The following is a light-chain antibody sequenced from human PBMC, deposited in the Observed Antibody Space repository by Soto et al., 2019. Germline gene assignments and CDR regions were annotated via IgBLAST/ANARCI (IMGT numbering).Light chain of an antibody. CDR3: QQYNNWPPKT. CDR2: GAF. J-gene: IGKJ1*01. Sequence: EIVMTQSPATLSVSPGERATLSCRASQTVSKNLAWYQHKPGQAPRLLIYGAFTRATGIPARFSGSGSGTEFTLTISSLQSEDSAVYYCQQYNNWPPKTFGQGTKLEIK. V-gene: IGKV3-15*01. CDR1: QTVSKN.